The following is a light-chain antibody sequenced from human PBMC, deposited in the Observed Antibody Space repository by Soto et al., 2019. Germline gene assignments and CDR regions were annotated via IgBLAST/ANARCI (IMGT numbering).Light chain of an antibody. V-gene: IGKV3-11*01. CDR3: LHRYNWPLT. Sequence: EIVLTQSPATLSLSPGERATLSCRASQSVSSYLAWYQHKPGQAPRLLIYDASNRATGIPARFSGSGSGTDFTLTISRLDPADFAVYYCLHRYNWPLTFGGGTKVEIK. CDR2: DAS. CDR1: QSVSSY. J-gene: IGKJ4*01.